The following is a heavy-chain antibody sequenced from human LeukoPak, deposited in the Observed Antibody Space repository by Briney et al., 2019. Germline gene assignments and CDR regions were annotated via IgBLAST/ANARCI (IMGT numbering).Heavy chain of an antibody. Sequence: GGSLRLSCAASGFTFSSYTLHWVRQAPGKGLEWVAVISYDGSNKYYADSVKGRFTISRDNSMNTLYLQMNSLRAEDTAVYYCARDRSSNEYYFDYWGQGTLVTVSS. CDR2: ISYDGSNK. V-gene: IGHV3-30-3*01. CDR1: GFTFSSYT. CDR3: ARDRSSNEYYFDY. J-gene: IGHJ4*02. D-gene: IGHD2-2*01.